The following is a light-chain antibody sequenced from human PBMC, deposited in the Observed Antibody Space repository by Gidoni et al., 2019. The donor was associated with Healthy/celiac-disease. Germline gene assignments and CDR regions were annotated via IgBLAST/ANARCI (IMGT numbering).Light chain of an antibody. J-gene: IGKJ1*01. CDR2: WAS. CDR3: QQYYSTPRT. V-gene: IGKV4-1*01. CDR1: QSVLYSSNNKNY. Sequence: DIVMPQSPDSLAVSLGERATINCKSSQSVLYSSNNKNYLAWYQQKPGQPPKLLIYWASTRESGVPDRFRGSGSGTDFTLTISSLQAEDVAVYYCQQYYSTPRTFGQGTKVEIK.